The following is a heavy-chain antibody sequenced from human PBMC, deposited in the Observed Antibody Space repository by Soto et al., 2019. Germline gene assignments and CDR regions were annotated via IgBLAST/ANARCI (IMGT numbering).Heavy chain of an antibody. D-gene: IGHD4-17*01. J-gene: IGHJ5*02. CDR3: ARGGDYGDWGYLDP. CDR2: IRTKLGNI. Sequence: VQLVQSGGEVKKPGASVKVSCKASGYSFTSFGITWVRQAPGQGLEWMAWIRTKLGNINYAPKFQGRVTVTTDTSTGTANMEVRSLRSDDPALYYCARGGDYGDWGYLDPWGQGTLVTVSS. CDR1: GYSFTSFG. V-gene: IGHV1-18*04.